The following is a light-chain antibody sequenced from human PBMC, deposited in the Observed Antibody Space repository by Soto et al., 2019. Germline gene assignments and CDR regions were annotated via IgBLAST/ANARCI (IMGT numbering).Light chain of an antibody. CDR1: QSVLYSSNNKNY. CDR3: QQYYSTPRLT. CDR2: WAS. Sequence: DIVMTQSPDSLAVSLGERATINCKSSQSVLYSSNNKNYLAWYQQKPGQPPKLLIYWASTRESGVPDRFSGSGSGTDFTLTISCLQAEDVAVYYCQQYYSTPRLTFCGGTKVEIK. J-gene: IGKJ4*01. V-gene: IGKV4-1*01.